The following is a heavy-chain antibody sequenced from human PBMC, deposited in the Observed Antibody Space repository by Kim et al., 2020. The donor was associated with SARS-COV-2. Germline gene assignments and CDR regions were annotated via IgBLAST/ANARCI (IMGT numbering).Heavy chain of an antibody. CDR3: ARSRSDFWSGYSVGAYYYGMDV. CDR1: GFTFSSYG. CDR2: IWYDGSNK. Sequence: GGSLRLSCAASGFTFSSYGMHWVRQAPGKGLEWVAVIWYDGSNKYYADSVKGRFTISRDNSKNTLYLQMNSLRAEDTAVYYCARSRSDFWSGYSVGAYYYGMDVWGQGTTVTVSS. J-gene: IGHJ6*02. V-gene: IGHV3-33*01. D-gene: IGHD3-3*01.